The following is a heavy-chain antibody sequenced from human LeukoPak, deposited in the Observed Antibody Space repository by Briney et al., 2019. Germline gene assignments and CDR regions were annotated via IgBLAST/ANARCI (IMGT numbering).Heavy chain of an antibody. CDR1: GGSISSGGYY. Sequence: SETLSLTCTVSGGSISSGGYYWSWIRQSPGKGLEWIGEINHSGSTNYNPSLTRRVTMSVDTSKNQFSLNLSAATAADTAVYYCARARRGYVRLDYWGQGTLVTLSS. CDR2: INHSGST. V-gene: IGHV4-31*03. CDR3: ARARRGYVRLDY. J-gene: IGHJ4*02. D-gene: IGHD5-12*01.